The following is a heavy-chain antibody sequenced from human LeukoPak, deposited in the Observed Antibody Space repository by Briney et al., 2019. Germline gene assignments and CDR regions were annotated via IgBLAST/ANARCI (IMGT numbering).Heavy chain of an antibody. CDR2: ISSSSSYI. CDR3: ARDFVLYPTSYGWNYFDY. D-gene: IGHD3-10*01. J-gene: IGHJ4*02. V-gene: IGHV3-21*01. Sequence: GGSLRLSCAASGFTLSSYSMNWVRQAPGKGLEWVSSISSSSSYIYYADSVKGRFTISRDNAKNSLYLQMNSLRAEDTAVYYCARDFVLYPTSYGWNYFDYWGQGTLVTVSS. CDR1: GFTLSSYS.